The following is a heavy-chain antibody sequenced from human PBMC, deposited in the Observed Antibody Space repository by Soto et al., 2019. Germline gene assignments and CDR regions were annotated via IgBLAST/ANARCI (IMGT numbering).Heavy chain of an antibody. V-gene: IGHV3-7*05. D-gene: IGHD2-8*01. Sequence: GGSLRLSCAASGFTFSSYWMSWVRQAPGKGLEWVANIKQDGSEKYYVDSVKGRFTISRDNAKNSLYLQMNSLRAEDTAVYYCARELRIVLMVYAIDYWGQGTLVTVSS. CDR1: GFTFSSYW. J-gene: IGHJ4*02. CDR3: ARELRIVLMVYAIDY. CDR2: IKQDGSEK.